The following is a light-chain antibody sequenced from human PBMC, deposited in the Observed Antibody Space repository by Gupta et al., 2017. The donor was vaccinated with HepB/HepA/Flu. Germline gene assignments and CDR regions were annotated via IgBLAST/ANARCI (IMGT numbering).Light chain of an antibody. CDR1: QSISSW. CDR3: QQYSRYSWT. CDR2: KAS. J-gene: IGKJ1*01. V-gene: IGKV1-5*03. Sequence: DLQMTQSPSTPSASVGDRVTITCRASQSISSWLAWYQQKPGKAPKLLISKASSLESGVPSRFSGSASGTDFTLTISSLQPDDFATYYCQQYSRYSWTFGQGTKVEIK.